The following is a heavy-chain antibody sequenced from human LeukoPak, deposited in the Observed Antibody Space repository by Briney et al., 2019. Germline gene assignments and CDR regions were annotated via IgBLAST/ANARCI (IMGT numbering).Heavy chain of an antibody. Sequence: GASVKVSCKASGGTFSSYAISWVRQAPGQGLEWMGGIIPIFGTANYAQKFQGRVTITTDESTSTASMELSSLRSEDTAVYYCAREEYYDFWSGYPDAFDIWGQGTMVTVSS. D-gene: IGHD3-3*01. J-gene: IGHJ3*02. V-gene: IGHV1-69*05. CDR3: AREEYYDFWSGYPDAFDI. CDR1: GGTFSSYA. CDR2: IIPIFGTA.